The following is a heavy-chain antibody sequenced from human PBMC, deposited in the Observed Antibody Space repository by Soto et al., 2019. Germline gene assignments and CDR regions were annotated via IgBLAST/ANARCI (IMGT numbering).Heavy chain of an antibody. J-gene: IGHJ6*02. Sequence: VGSLRLSCAASGFTFSSYAMSWVRQAPGKGLEWVSAISGSGGSTYYADSVKGRFTISRDNSKNTLYLQMNSLRAEDTAVYYCAKGRVYSSSSSRDYYYGMDVWGQGTTVTVSS. CDR2: ISGSGGST. V-gene: IGHV3-23*01. CDR1: GFTFSSYA. CDR3: AKGRVYSSSSSRDYYYGMDV. D-gene: IGHD6-6*01.